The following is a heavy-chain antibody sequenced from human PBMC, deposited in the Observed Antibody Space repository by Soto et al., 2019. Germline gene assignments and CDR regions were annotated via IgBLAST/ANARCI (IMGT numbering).Heavy chain of an antibody. CDR3: AREQGYSRGGAGYYYGMDV. CDR2: IIPIFGTA. D-gene: IGHD5-18*01. Sequence: ASVKVSCKASGGTFSSYAISWVRQAPGQGLEWMGGIIPIFGTANYAQKFQGRVTITADESTSTAYMELSSLRSEDTAVYYCAREQGYSRGGAGYYYGMDVWGQGTTVTVSS. CDR1: GGTFSSYA. V-gene: IGHV1-69*13. J-gene: IGHJ6*02.